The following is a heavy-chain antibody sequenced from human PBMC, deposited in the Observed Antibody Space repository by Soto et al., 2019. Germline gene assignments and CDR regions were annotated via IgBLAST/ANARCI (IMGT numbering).Heavy chain of an antibody. CDR1: GASLSGGYYY. J-gene: IGHJ3*02. Sequence: SETLSLACTVSGASLSGGYYYWGWIRQPPGRGREWIGSMHYSESSYFDPSLQSRVTISLDTSQNQISLNLSSVTGGETAVSYCARSRGPRNRNAFDTLGPGQMVT. V-gene: IGHV4-39*01. CDR2: MHYSESS. D-gene: IGHD3-10*01. CDR3: ARSRGPRNRNAFDT.